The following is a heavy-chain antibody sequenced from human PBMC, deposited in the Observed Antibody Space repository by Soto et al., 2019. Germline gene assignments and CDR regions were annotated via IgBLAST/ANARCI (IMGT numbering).Heavy chain of an antibody. D-gene: IGHD3-22*01. V-gene: IGHV1-69*01. J-gene: IGHJ4*02. CDR3: ARVQALGYYDSSGYYFDC. Sequence: QVQLVQSGAEVKKPGSSVKVSCKASGGTFSSYAISWVRQAPGQGLEWMGGIIPIFGTANYAQKFQGRVTITADESTSTAYMELSSLRSEDTAVYYCARVQALGYYDSSGYYFDCWGQGTLVTVSS. CDR1: GGTFSSYA. CDR2: IIPIFGTA.